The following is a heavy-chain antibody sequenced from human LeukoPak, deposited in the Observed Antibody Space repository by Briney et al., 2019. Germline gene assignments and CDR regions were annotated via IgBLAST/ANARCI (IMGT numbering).Heavy chain of an antibody. J-gene: IGHJ6*02. CDR1: GYTFTSYG. D-gene: IGHD3-10*01. Sequence: ASVTVSCKASGYTFTSYGISWVRQAPGQGLEWMGWISAYNGNTNYAQKLQGRVTMTTDTSTSTAYMELRSLRSDDTAVYYCARAYYYYGSGSYDMDVWGQGTTVTVSS. CDR2: ISAYNGNT. V-gene: IGHV1-18*01. CDR3: ARAYYYYGSGSYDMDV.